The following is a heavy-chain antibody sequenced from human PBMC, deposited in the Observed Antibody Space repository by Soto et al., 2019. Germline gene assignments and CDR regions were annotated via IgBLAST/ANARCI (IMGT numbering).Heavy chain of an antibody. J-gene: IGHJ6*02. CDR3: ARVPQSDYGDHMERNYYGMDV. CDR1: GYTFTSYS. CDR2: INAGNGNT. Sequence: GASMKVSCKASGYTFTSYSMHWVRQAPGQRLEWMGWINAGNGNTKYSQKFQGRVTITRDTSASTAYMELSSLRSEDTAVYYCARVPQSDYGDHMERNYYGMDVWGQGTTVTVSS. V-gene: IGHV1-3*01. D-gene: IGHD4-17*01.